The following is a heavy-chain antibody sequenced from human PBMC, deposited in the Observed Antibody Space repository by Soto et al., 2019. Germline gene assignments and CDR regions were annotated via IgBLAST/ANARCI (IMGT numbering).Heavy chain of an antibody. CDR3: VEYCAKSNCGGDDHFQYGLDV. CDR1: GYRFTGYG. D-gene: IGHD2-21*02. CDR2: INPKSGAT. J-gene: IGHJ6*01. V-gene: IGHV1-2*02. Sequence: QVQLVQSGAEVKKPGASLKVSCKAPGYRFTGYGLHWVRQAPGQGLQWMGWINPKSGATDYAQKFQGRVTMTRDMSINTASLELRGLSSDDTADGMAVEYCAKSNCGGDDHFQYGLDVCGQGTTVTVSS.